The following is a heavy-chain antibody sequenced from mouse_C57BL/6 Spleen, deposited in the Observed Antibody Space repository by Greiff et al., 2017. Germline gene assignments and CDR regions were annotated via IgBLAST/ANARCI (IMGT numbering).Heavy chain of an antibody. CDR1: GYTFTSYW. CDR3: ARRGNGYDRYFDV. J-gene: IGHJ1*03. V-gene: IGHV1-50*01. CDR2: IDPSDSYT. D-gene: IGHD2-2*01. Sequence: QVQLQQPGAELVKPGASVKLSCKASGYTFTSYWMQWVKQRPGQGLEWIGEIDPSDSYTNYNQKFKGKATLTVDTSSSTAYMQLSSLTSEDSAVYYCARRGNGYDRYFDVWGTGTTVTVSS.